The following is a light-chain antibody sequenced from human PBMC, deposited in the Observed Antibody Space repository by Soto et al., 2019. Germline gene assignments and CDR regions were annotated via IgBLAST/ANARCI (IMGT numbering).Light chain of an antibody. Sequence: DIQMTQSPSTLSASVGDRVTITCRASQSISSWLAWYQQKPGKAPKLLIYDASSLESGVPSRLSGSGSGTEFTLTISSLQPDDVAIYYCQQYNDYSWTFGQGTKVDIK. V-gene: IGKV1-5*01. CDR2: DAS. CDR1: QSISSW. CDR3: QQYNDYSWT. J-gene: IGKJ1*01.